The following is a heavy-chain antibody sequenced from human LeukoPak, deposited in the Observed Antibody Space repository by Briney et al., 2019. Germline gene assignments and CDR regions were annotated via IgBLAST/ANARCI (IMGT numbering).Heavy chain of an antibody. J-gene: IGHJ4*02. CDR3: AKHGGDNGYSIVDY. CDR1: GFTFSTYS. D-gene: IGHD3-22*01. V-gene: IGHV3-23*01. CDR2: INGSGDRT. Sequence: GGSLRLSCAASGFTFSTYSMNWVRQAPGKGLEWVSSINGSGDRTHYADSVKGRFTISRDNSKNTLYLQMNSLTVEDTAVYYCAKHGGDNGYSIVDYWGQGTLVTVSS.